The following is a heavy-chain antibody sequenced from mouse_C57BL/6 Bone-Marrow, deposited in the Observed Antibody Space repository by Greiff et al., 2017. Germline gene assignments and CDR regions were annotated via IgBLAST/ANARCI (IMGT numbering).Heavy chain of an antibody. CDR3: ARIAMGDYSNWDYYFDD. J-gene: IGHJ2*01. V-gene: IGHV8-8*01. D-gene: IGHD2-5*01. CDR1: GFSLSTFGMG. CDR2: IWWDDDK. Sequence: QVQLKESGPGILQPSQTLSLTCSFSGFSLSTFGMGVGWIRQPSGKGLEWLAHIWWDDDKYYNPALKSRLTISKDTSKNPVFLKIANVDTADTATDYCARIAMGDYSNWDYYFDDWGQGTTLTVSS.